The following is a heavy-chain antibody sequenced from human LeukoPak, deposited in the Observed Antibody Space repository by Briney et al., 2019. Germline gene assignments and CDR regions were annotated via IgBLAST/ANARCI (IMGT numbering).Heavy chain of an antibody. CDR2: ISSDGTKK. CDR1: GFTFSTYS. J-gene: IGHJ4*02. D-gene: IGHD1-26*01. V-gene: IGHV3-30*04. CDR3: VRERNSGSYRTADY. Sequence: GGSLRLSCAASGFTFSTYSMHWVRQAPVKGLEWLAVISSDGTKKYYPDSVKGRFTISRDNSKNTLYLQVNSLRAEDTAVYYCVRERNSGSYRTADYWGQGTLVTVSS.